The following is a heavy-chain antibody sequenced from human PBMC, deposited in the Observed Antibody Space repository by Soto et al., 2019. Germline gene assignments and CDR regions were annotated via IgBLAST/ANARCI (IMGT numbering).Heavy chain of an antibody. J-gene: IGHJ6*02. Sequence: PSETLSLTCTVSGGSISSGFYYWSWIRQHPGKGMEWIGYIYYSGSTYYNPSLKSRVTISVDTSKNQFSLKLSSVTAADTAVYYCASSSTSLGMDVWGQGTTVTVSS. V-gene: IGHV4-31*03. D-gene: IGHD2-2*01. CDR1: GGSISSGFYY. CDR2: IYYSGST. CDR3: ASSSTSLGMDV.